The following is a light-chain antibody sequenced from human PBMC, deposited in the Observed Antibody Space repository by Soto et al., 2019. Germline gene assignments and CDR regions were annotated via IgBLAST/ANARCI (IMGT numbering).Light chain of an antibody. CDR3: QQYNSYPIT. CDR2: KAS. CDR1: QSISSW. Sequence: DIQMTQSPSTLSASVGDRVTITCRASQSISSWLAWYQQKPGKAPKLLIYKASNLKSGVPSRFSGSGSGTEFTLTISTLQPDDFATYSCQQYNSYPITFGKGTRLEIK. V-gene: IGKV1-5*03. J-gene: IGKJ5*01.